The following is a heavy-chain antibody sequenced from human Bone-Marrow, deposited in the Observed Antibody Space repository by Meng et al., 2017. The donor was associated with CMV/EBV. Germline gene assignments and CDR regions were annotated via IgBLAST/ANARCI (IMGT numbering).Heavy chain of an antibody. J-gene: IGHJ6*02. Sequence: GGSLRXSXAASGFTLGSYSMNWVRQAPGKGLEWVSGIRRNSGHVGYADSVKGRFTISKEHAKNSLYLQMNSLRVGDTAVYYCARDPAVAGTPQPPTGPPYYYYYGMDVWGQGTTVTVSS. V-gene: IGHV3-9*01. CDR2: IRRNSGHV. D-gene: IGHD6-19*01. CDR3: ARDPAVAGTPQPPTGPPYYYYYGMDV. CDR1: GFTLGSYS.